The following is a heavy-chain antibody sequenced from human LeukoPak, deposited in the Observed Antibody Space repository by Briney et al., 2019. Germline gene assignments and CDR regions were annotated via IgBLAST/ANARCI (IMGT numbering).Heavy chain of an antibody. D-gene: IGHD2-2*01. CDR1: GGTFSSYA. CDR2: IIPILGIA. CDR3: ARLGKYQLDHAFDI. V-gene: IGHV1-69*04. J-gene: IGHJ3*02. Sequence: GASVKVSCKASGGTFSSYAISWVRQAPGRGLEWMGRIIPILGIANYAQKFQGRVTITADKSTSTAYMELSSLRSEDTAVYYCARLGKYQLDHAFDIWGQGTMVTVSS.